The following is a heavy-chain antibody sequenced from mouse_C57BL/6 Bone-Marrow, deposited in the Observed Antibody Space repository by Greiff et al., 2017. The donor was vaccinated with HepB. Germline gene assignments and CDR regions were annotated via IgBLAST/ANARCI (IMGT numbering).Heavy chain of an antibody. CDR1: GYAFSSSW. CDR2: IYPGDGDT. V-gene: IGHV1-82*01. J-gene: IGHJ2*01. CDR3: ARSSYYSNYLYFDY. Sequence: QVQLQQSGPELVKPGASVKISCKASGYAFSSSWMNWVKQRPGKGLEWIGRIYPGDGDTNYNGKFKGKATLTADKSSSTAYMQLSSLTSEDSAVYFCARSSYYSNYLYFDYWGQGTTLTVSS. D-gene: IGHD2-5*01.